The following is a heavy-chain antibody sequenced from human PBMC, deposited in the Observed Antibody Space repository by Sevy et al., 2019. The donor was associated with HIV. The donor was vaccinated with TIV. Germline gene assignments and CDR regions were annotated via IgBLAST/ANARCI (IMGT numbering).Heavy chain of an antibody. V-gene: IGHV3-30*04. D-gene: IGHD5-18*01. Sequence: GGYLRLSCAASGFTFSSYAMHWVRQAPGKGLEWVAVISYDGSNKYYADSVKGRFTISRDNSKNTLYLQMNSLRAEDTAVYYCARDQNSYGPYYYYYYGMDVWGQGTTVTVSS. CDR2: ISYDGSNK. J-gene: IGHJ6*02. CDR3: ARDQNSYGPYYYYYYGMDV. CDR1: GFTFSSYA.